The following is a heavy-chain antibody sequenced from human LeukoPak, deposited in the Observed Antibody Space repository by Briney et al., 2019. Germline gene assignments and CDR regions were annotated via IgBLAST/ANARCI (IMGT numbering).Heavy chain of an antibody. V-gene: IGHV4-4*07. CDR2: IYTSGST. CDR1: GGSFSGYY. D-gene: IGHD5-24*01. J-gene: IGHJ4*02. CDR3: ARDGRDGYNSPPFDY. Sequence: SETLSLTCAVYGGSFSGYYWSWIRQPAGKGLEWIGRIYTSGSTNYNPSLKSRVTMSVDTSKDQFSLKLSSVTAADTAVYYCARDGRDGYNSPPFDYWGQGTLVTVSS.